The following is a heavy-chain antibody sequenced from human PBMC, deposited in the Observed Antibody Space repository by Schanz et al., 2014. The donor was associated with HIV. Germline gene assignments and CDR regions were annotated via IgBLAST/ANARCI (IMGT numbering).Heavy chain of an antibody. V-gene: IGHV1-46*01. Sequence: QVQLVQSGPEVKKPGASVRVSCETSGYTFSDYDINWVRQAPGQGLEWMGLNNPYDGSTSNAQKFQGRVTMTRDTSTSTVYMQLSSLTSDDTAVYYCARGDILTGLYPYYFDSWGQGTLVTVSS. CDR1: GYTFSDYD. J-gene: IGHJ4*02. CDR2: NNPYDGST. D-gene: IGHD3-9*01. CDR3: ARGDILTGLYPYYFDS.